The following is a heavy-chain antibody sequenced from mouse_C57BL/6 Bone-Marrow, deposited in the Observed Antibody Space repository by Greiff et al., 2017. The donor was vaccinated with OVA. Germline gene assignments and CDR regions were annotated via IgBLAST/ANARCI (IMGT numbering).Heavy chain of an antibody. CDR1: GYTFTSYW. V-gene: IGHV1-50*01. CDR3: ARLLLRFYFDY. CDR2: IDPSDSYT. Sequence: QVQLQQPGAELVKPGASVKLSCKASGYTFTSYWMQWVKQRPGQGLEWIGEIDPSDSYTNYNQKFKGKATLTVDPSSSTAYMQLSSLTSEDSAVYYCARLLLRFYFDYWGQGTTLTVSS. J-gene: IGHJ2*01. D-gene: IGHD1-1*01.